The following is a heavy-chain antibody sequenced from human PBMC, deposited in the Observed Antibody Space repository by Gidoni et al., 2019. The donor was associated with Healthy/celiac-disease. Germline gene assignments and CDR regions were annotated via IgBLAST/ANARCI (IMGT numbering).Heavy chain of an antibody. Sequence: QVQLQESGPGLVKPSETLSLTCTVSGGSISSYYWSWIRQPPGKGLEWIGYIYYSGSTNYNPSLKSRVTISVDTSKNQFSLKLSSVTAADTAVYYCARGILSTDAFDYWGQGTLVTVSS. CDR2: IYYSGST. V-gene: IGHV4-59*01. J-gene: IGHJ4*02. D-gene: IGHD3-3*02. CDR1: GGSISSYY. CDR3: ARGILSTDAFDY.